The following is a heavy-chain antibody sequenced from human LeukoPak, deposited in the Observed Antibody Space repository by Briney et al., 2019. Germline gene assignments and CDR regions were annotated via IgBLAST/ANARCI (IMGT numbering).Heavy chain of an antibody. J-gene: IGHJ4*02. V-gene: IGHV3-33*08. CDR3: ARGGFFDY. Sequence: GGSLRLSCAASGFTFSSYGMHWVRQAPGKGLEWVAVIWYDGSNKYYADSVKGRFTISRDNSKNTLDLQMNSLRAADTAVYYCARGGFFDYWGQGTLVTVSS. CDR1: GFTFSSYG. D-gene: IGHD5-12*01. CDR2: IWYDGSNK.